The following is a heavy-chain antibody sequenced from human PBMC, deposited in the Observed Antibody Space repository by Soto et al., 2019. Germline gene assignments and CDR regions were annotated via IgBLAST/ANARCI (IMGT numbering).Heavy chain of an antibody. D-gene: IGHD6-13*01. J-gene: IGHJ5*02. Sequence: QVQLVQSGAEVKKPGASVKVSCKASGYTFTSYGISWVRQSPGRGLEWMGWISAYNGNTNNAQKFQGRVAVTTDTSTSTAYMELMNLRSDDTAVYYCARTSGYSSTDNWFDPWGQGTLVTVSS. CDR2: ISAYNGNT. CDR1: GYTFTSYG. CDR3: ARTSGYSSTDNWFDP. V-gene: IGHV1-18*01.